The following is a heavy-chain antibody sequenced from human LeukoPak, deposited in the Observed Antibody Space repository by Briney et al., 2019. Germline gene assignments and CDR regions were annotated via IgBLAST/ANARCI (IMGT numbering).Heavy chain of an antibody. D-gene: IGHD3-3*01. V-gene: IGHV3-7*01. J-gene: IGHJ4*02. CDR3: ARARSGNYFDY. CDR1: GFTFSSFS. Sequence: GGSLRLSCAASGFTFSSFSMAWVRQAPGKGLEWVANIRQDGSGMEYVDSVKGRFTISRDNAKNSLDLQMNSLRAEDTAVYSCARARSGNYFDYWGQGTLVTVSS. CDR2: IRQDGSGM.